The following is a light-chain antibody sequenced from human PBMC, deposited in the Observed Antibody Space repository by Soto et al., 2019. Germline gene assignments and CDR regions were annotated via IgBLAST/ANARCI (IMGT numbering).Light chain of an antibody. CDR1: SSDVGAYNY. CDR2: EVT. V-gene: IGLV2-8*01. J-gene: IGLJ3*02. CDR3: RSFASSNTWV. Sequence: QSALTQPPSASGSPGQSVTISCTGTSSDVGAYNYVSWYQQHAGKAPKLVIYEVTKRPSGVPDRFSGSKSANTASLTVSGLQAEEEAAYYCRSFASSNTWVFGGGTKLTGL.